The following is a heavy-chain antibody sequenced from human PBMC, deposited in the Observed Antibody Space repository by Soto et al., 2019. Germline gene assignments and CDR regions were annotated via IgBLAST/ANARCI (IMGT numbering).Heavy chain of an antibody. CDR2: ISSSGGST. D-gene: IGHD2-15*01. Sequence: GGSLRLSCAASGFTFSGNAMSWVRQAPGKGLEWVSGISSSGGSTYYADSVKGRFTISRDNSKNMLYLQMNNLRAEDTAVYYWAKAQGGSYFDYWGQGTLVTVSS. CDR3: AKAQGGSYFDY. V-gene: IGHV3-23*01. J-gene: IGHJ4*02. CDR1: GFTFSGNA.